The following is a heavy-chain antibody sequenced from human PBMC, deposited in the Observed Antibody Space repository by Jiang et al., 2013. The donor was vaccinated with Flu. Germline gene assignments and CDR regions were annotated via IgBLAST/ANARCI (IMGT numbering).Heavy chain of an antibody. CDR3: ARRSDRTIGTVGFDI. CDR2: IYYSGIT. Sequence: GSGLVKPSETLSLTCTVSGGSISITNYYWGWIRQPPGKGLEWIGSIYYSGITYYNSSLKSRVTISLDTSKNQFSLRLSSVTAADTAIYYCARRSDRTIGTVGFDIWGQGTMVT. V-gene: IGHV4-39*07. CDR1: GGSISITNYY. J-gene: IGHJ3*02. D-gene: IGHD3-22*01.